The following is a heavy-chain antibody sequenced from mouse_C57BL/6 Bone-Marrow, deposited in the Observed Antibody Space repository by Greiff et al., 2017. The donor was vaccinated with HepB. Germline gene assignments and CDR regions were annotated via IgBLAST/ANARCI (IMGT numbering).Heavy chain of an antibody. CDR3: ARDYGSSYGAMDY. CDR1: GYTFTSYW. V-gene: IGHV1-50*01. CDR2: IDPSDSYT. D-gene: IGHD1-1*01. J-gene: IGHJ4*01. Sequence: QVQLKQPGAELVKPGASVKLSCKASGYTFTSYWMQWVKQRPGQGLEWIGEIDPSDSYTNYNQKFKGKATLTVDTSSSTAYMQLSSLTSEDSAVYYCARDYGSSYGAMDYWGQGTSVTVSS.